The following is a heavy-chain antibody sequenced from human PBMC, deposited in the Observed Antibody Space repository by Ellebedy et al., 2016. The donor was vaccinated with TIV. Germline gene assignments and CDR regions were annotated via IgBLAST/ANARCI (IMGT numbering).Heavy chain of an antibody. D-gene: IGHD6-13*01. V-gene: IGHV5-51*01. J-gene: IGHJ4*02. CDR3: ARPTSRLAAAVPFDY. CDR2: IYPDDSDV. CDR1: GYSFTNYW. Sequence: GGSLRLXCKTSGYSFTNYWIAWVRQTPDRGLEWMGIIYPDDSDVRYSPSFKGQVSISADTSISTAYLQWSSLKASDTAIYYCARPTSRLAAAVPFDYWGQGTLVTVSS.